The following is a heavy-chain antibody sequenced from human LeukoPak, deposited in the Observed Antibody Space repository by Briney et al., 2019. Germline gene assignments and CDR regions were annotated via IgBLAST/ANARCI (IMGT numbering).Heavy chain of an antibody. J-gene: IGHJ3*02. CDR1: GYTFTGYY. Sequence: ASVKVSCTASGYTFTGYYMHWVRQAPGQGLEWMGWINPNSGGTNYAQKFQGRVTMTRDTSISTAYMELSRLRSDDTAVYYCARVYYDSSGYSYAFDIWGQGTMVTVSS. V-gene: IGHV1-2*02. CDR3: ARVYYDSSGYSYAFDI. D-gene: IGHD3-22*01. CDR2: INPNSGGT.